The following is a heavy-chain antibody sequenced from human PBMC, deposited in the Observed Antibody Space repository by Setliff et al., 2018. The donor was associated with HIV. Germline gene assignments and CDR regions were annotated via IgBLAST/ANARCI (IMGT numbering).Heavy chain of an antibody. Sequence: SETLSLTCTVSGGSVSSGSYYWSWIRQPPGKGLEWIGYIYYSGSTKHNPALKSRVTISFDTSKNQFSLKLTSVTAADTAVYYCARYSPRGYTLPGPYWGQGTLVTVSS. CDR1: GGSVSSGSYY. V-gene: IGHV4-61*01. CDR3: ARYSPRGYTLPGPY. D-gene: IGHD6-25*01. CDR2: IYYSGST. J-gene: IGHJ4*02.